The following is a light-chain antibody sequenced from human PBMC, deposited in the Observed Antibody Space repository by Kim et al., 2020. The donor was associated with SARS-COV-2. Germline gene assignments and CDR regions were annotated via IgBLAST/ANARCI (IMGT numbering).Light chain of an antibody. V-gene: IGLV2-23*01. CDR1: SSNVGAYDL. CDR3: CSYAGDSAWI. Sequence: GQSITISCTGTSSNVGAYDLVSWFQHHRGRAPKLIIHEDNERPSGISNRFSASKSGNTASLTISRLQADDEADYYCCSYAGDSAWIFGGGTQLTVL. CDR2: EDN. J-gene: IGLJ3*02.